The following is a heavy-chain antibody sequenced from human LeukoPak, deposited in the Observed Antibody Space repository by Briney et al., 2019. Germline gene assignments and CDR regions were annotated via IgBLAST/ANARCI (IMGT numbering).Heavy chain of an antibody. V-gene: IGHV1-69*01. Sequence: SVKVSCKASGGTFSSYAISWVRQAPGQGLEWMGGIIPIFGTANYAHKFQGRVTITADESTSTAYMELSSLRSEDTAVYYCARLGYSYGQPRFDYWGQGTLVTVSS. CDR3: ARLGYSYGQPRFDY. CDR2: IIPIFGTA. CDR1: GGTFSSYA. J-gene: IGHJ4*02. D-gene: IGHD5-18*01.